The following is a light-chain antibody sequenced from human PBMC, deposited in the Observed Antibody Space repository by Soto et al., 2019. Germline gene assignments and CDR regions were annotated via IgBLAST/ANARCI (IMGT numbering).Light chain of an antibody. CDR1: QSVSSSY. CDR3: QQYGRGYT. V-gene: IGKV3-20*01. Sequence: EIVLTQSPGTLSLSPGERATLSCRASQSVSSSYLAWYQQKPGQAPRLLIYGASSRATGIPDRFSGSGSGTDFTLTISRLEPEDFAVYHCQQYGRGYTFGQGTKLEIK. J-gene: IGKJ2*01. CDR2: GAS.